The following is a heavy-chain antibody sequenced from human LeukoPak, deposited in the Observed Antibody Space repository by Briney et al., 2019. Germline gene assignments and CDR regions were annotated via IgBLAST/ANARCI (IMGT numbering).Heavy chain of an antibody. CDR3: ARQGAGGRAFDI. V-gene: IGHV4-39*01. CDR2: IYYSGST. Sequence: SETLSLTCTVSGGSISSSLYYWGWIRQPPGKGLEWIGIIYYSGSTYYNPSLKSRVTISVETSKNQISLTLSSVTAADTAVYYCARQGAGGRAFDIWGQGTMVTVSS. D-gene: IGHD6-19*01. CDR1: GGSISSSLYY. J-gene: IGHJ3*02.